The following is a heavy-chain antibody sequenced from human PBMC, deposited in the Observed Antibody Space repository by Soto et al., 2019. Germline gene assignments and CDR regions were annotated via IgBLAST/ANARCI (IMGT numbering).Heavy chain of an antibody. CDR1: GFNFSTYA. J-gene: IGHJ5*02. CDR2: FSGSDTGT. D-gene: IGHD6-13*01. Sequence: EVQLLESGGGLVQPGGSLRLSCAASGFNFSTYAMSWVRQAPGKGLEWVSTFSGSDTGTYYADSVKGRFTISRDNSKNTLYLQMTSLRAGDTALYYCVRGPSGQLGNWFDPWGQGTLVTVSS. CDR3: VRGPSGQLGNWFDP. V-gene: IGHV3-23*01.